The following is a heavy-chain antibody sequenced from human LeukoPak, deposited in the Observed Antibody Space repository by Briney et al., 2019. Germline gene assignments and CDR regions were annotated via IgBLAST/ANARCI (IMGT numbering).Heavy chain of an antibody. D-gene: IGHD1-26*01. J-gene: IGHJ4*02. Sequence: GGSLRLSCAASGFTFSGSAMHWVRQAPGKGLEWVGRIRSKANSYATAYAASVKGRFTISRDDSKNTAYLQMNSLKTEDTAVYYCTCTNPSYLRVFWGQGTLVTVSS. CDR1: GFTFSGSA. V-gene: IGHV3-73*01. CDR2: IRSKANSYAT. CDR3: TCTNPSYLRVF.